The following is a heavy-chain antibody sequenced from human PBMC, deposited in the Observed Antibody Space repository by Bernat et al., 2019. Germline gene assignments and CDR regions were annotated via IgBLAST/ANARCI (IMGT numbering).Heavy chain of an antibody. CDR2: INHSGST. CDR3: ARGFGNSANFGNWFDP. Sequence: QVQLQQWGAGLLKPSETLSLTCAVYGGSFSGYYRSWIRQPPGKGLEWIGEINHSGSTNYNPSLKSRVTISVDTSKNQFSLKLSSVTAADTAVYYCARGFGNSANFGNWFDPWGQGTLVTVSS. J-gene: IGHJ5*02. V-gene: IGHV4-34*01. CDR1: GGSFSGYY. D-gene: IGHD3-10*01.